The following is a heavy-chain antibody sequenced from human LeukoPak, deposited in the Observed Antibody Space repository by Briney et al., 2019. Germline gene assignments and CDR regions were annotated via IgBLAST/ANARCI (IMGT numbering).Heavy chain of an antibody. V-gene: IGHV4-30-4*08. CDR3: ARGEYYYDSSGYYYY. J-gene: IGHJ4*02. Sequence: SETLSLTCTVSGASVSATNYYWSWLRQHPGKGPEWIAYIYYDAGAYYNPSLESRVTISLDSSANQFSLGLSSVTAADTAVYYCARGEYYYDSSGYYYYWGQGTLVTVSS. D-gene: IGHD3-22*01. CDR1: GASVSATNYY. CDR2: IYYDAGA.